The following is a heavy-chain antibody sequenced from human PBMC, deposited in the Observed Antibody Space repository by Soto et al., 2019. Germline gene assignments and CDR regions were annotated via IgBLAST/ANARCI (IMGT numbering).Heavy chain of an antibody. J-gene: IGHJ6*01. D-gene: IGHD3-10*01. CDR3: GRGVGSGRDYGLDV. CDR1: GESFSDYF. CDR2: IDQTGRT. V-gene: IGHV4-34*01. Sequence: QVQLQQWGAGLLKPSETLSLTCAVSGESFSDYFWSWIRQPPGKGLEWIVEIDQTGRTNYNPSLKGRVIMSVVTSRNPFSLNLSSVTAADTAMYYCGRGVGSGRDYGLDVWGQGTTVTVSP.